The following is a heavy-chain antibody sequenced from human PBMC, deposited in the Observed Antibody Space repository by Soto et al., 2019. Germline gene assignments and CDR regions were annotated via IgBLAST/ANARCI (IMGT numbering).Heavy chain of an antibody. CDR2: IDASGST. CDR1: GGSISSFQ. CDR3: AREKTLERYSGSYLITAPLDY. J-gene: IGHJ4*02. Sequence: SETLSLTCTVSGGSISSFQWSWIRQTGGKGLEWIGRIDASGSTNYNPSLKSRVIMSVDTSKNQFSLKLSSVTAADTAVYYCAREKTLERYSGSYLITAPLDYGGQGTPVTVSS. V-gene: IGHV4-4*07. D-gene: IGHD1-26*01.